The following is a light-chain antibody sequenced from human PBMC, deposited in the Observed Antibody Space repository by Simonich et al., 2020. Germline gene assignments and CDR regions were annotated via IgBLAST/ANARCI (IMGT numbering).Light chain of an antibody. CDR1: SSNLGNNY. J-gene: IGLJ2*01. V-gene: IGLV1-51*01. Sequence: QSVLTQPPSVSAAPGQKVTISCSGSSSNLGNNYVSWYQQLPGTAPKLLIYDNNKRPSGLPARFSGSKSGTSATLGITGLQTGDEADYYCGTWDSSLSAGVFGGGTKLTVL. CDR3: GTWDSSLSAGV. CDR2: DNN.